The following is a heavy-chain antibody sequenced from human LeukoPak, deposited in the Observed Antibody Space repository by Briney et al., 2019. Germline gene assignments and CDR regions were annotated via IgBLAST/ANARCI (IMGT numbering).Heavy chain of an antibody. Sequence: SETLSLTCTVSGGSISSYYWSWIRQPPGKGLEWIGYIYYSGSTNYNPSLKSRVTISVDTSKNQFSLKLSSVTAADTAVYYCARGYCSGGSCYSDYWGQGTLVTVSS. V-gene: IGHV4-59*01. CDR1: GGSISSYY. J-gene: IGHJ4*02. D-gene: IGHD2-15*01. CDR3: ARGYCSGGSCYSDY. CDR2: IYYSGST.